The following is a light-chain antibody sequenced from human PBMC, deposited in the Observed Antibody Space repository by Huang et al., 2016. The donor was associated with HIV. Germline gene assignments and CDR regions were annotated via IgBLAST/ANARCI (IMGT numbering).Light chain of an antibody. V-gene: IGKV1-39*01. J-gene: IGKJ2*01. CDR1: QSISSF. CDR2: GAS. Sequence: DTQMTQSPSSLSASVGDRVTITCRASQSISSFLHWYHQKPGKAPKLLIYGASNLESGVPSRFSGSGSGTDFTLTISSLQPEDFATYYCQQSYSAPYTFGQGTKLEIK. CDR3: QQSYSAPYT.